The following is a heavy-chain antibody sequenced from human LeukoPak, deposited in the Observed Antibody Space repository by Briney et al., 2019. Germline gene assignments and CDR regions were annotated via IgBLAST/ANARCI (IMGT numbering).Heavy chain of an antibody. J-gene: IGHJ4*02. CDR3: ARDRGPRTGFMVREAYDY. CDR1: GFTFSNYW. V-gene: IGHV3-74*01. Sequence: GGSLRLSCAASGFTFSNYWMHWVRQAPGKGLVWVSRINPDGSSTDYADSVKGRFIISRDNAKNTLYLQMSSLRAEDTAVYYCARDRGPRTGFMVREAYDYWGQGTLVTVSS. CDR2: INPDGSST. D-gene: IGHD3-10*01.